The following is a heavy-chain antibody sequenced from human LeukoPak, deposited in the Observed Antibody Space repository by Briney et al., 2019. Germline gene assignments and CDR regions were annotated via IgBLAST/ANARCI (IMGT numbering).Heavy chain of an antibody. J-gene: IGHJ4*02. D-gene: IGHD2-2*01. CDR3: ARGSTSYEEEAIFDY. Sequence: GGSLRLSCAAAGFIFSSYTMNWGRQAPGRGLEVVAIIAYDGSDKYYADSVKGRFTISRDNSKNTLYLRMNSLRPEDTAVYYCARGSTSYEEEAIFDYWGQGSLVTVSS. CDR1: GFIFSSYT. CDR2: IAYDGSDK. V-gene: IGHV3-30-3*01.